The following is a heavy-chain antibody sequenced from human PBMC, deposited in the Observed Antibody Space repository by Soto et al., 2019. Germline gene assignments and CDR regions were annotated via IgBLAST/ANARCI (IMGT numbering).Heavy chain of an antibody. V-gene: IGHV4-4*02. J-gene: IGHJ4*01. CDR1: GGSFTSNNW. Sequence: SETLSFTCAVSGGSFTSNNWWTWVRQPPGQGLEWIGEIYRTGSTNYNPSLKSRVTISLDKSEKQISLKVTSLTAADTAGYYCSSRDPRTSVDYWGQGTLVTVSS. CDR2: IYRTGST. CDR3: SSRDPRTSVDY. D-gene: IGHD1-7*01.